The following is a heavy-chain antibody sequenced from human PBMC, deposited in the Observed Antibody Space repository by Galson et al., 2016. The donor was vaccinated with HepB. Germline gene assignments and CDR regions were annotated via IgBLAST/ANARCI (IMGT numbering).Heavy chain of an antibody. CDR3: ARDRLYYYDNRGFSTFDF. D-gene: IGHD3-22*01. CDR2: IYYNGGT. Sequence: ETLSLTCTVSGGSITSASYYWGWIRQFPGKGLEWIGSIYYNGGTYYSPAVKSRVTIPVDTAKNQFSLRLISVTAADTAVYYCARDRLYYYDNRGFSTFDFWGQGALVTVSS. J-gene: IGHJ4*02. CDR1: GGSITSASYY. V-gene: IGHV4-39*01.